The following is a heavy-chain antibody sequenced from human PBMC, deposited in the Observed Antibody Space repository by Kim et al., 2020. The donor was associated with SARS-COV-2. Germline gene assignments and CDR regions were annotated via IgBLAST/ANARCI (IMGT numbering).Heavy chain of an antibody. J-gene: IGHJ1*01. CDR1: GFTFSAYA. CDR2: ISGGDGGT. V-gene: IGHV3-23*01. CDR3: AKHFWSSGSEFHH. D-gene: IGHD3-3*02. Sequence: GGSLRLSCAASGFTFSAYAMAWVRQAPGKGLEWVSGISGGDGGTDYADSVKGRFVISRDNSKNTLHLQMNSLRADDTAVYYCAKHFWSSGSEFHHWGQGT.